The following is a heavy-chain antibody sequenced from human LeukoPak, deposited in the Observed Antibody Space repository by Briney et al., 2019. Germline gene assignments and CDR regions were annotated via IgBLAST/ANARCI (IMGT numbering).Heavy chain of an antibody. CDR1: GYTLTELS. D-gene: IGHD5-18*01. V-gene: IGHV1-24*01. Sequence: ASVKVSCKVSGYTLTELSMHWVRQAPGKGLEWMGGFDPEDGETIYARRFQGRVTMTEDTSTDTAYMELSSLRSEDTAVYYCATDGYSYGSLDYWGQGTLVTVSS. CDR3: ATDGYSYGSLDY. J-gene: IGHJ4*02. CDR2: FDPEDGET.